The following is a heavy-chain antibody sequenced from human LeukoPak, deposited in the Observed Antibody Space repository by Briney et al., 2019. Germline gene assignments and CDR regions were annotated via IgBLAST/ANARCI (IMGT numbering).Heavy chain of an antibody. Sequence: PSETLSLSCGVSGGSITSTNWWSWGRQPPGQGLEWIGEISLTGRTNYNPSLIGRVIMSLDESRNQLSLTLTSVTAADTAMYYCTRESGPYCPFGYWGQGTLVVVPS. D-gene: IGHD1-26*01. V-gene: IGHV4-4*02. CDR2: ISLTGRT. CDR3: TRESGPYCPFGY. J-gene: IGHJ4*02. CDR1: GGSITSTNW.